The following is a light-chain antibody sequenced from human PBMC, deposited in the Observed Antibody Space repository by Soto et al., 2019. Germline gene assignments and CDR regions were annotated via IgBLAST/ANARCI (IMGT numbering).Light chain of an antibody. CDR2: GAS. V-gene: IGKV3-20*01. J-gene: IGKJ1*01. Sequence: EIVLTQSPGTLSLSPGERVTLSCRASQSVDSRFLAWYQQKPGQAPRLLVYGASIRATGIPDWFSDSVTGTYFTLSSRRLEPEDLEVYYCQQDDSSRTFGQGTKVEMK. CDR1: QSVDSRF. CDR3: QQDDSSRT.